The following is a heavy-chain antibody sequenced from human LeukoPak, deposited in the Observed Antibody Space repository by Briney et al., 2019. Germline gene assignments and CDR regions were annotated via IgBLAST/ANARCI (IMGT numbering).Heavy chain of an antibody. J-gene: IGHJ4*02. CDR2: IRYDGSNK. D-gene: IGHD2-15*01. CDR3: AKDVVVVVAATWDY. CDR1: GFTFSSYG. V-gene: IGHV3-30*02. Sequence: GGSLRLSCAASGFTFSSYGMHWVRQAPGKGLEWVAFIRYDGSNKYYADSVKGRFTISRDNSKNTLYLQMNSLRAEDTAVYYCAKDVVVVVAATWDYWGQGTLVTVSS.